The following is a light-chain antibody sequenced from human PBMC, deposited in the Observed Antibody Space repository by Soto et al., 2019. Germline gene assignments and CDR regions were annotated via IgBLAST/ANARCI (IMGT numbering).Light chain of an antibody. V-gene: IGLV4-69*01. J-gene: IGLJ2*01. CDR1: SGHSNYA. CDR2: LNSDGSH. Sequence: QPVLTQSPSASASLGASVKLTCTLDSGHSNYAIAWHQQQPGKGPRYLMKLNSDGSHNKGDGIPDRFSGSSSGAERYLIISSLQSEDEADYYCQTWGTGIPFGGGTKLTV. CDR3: QTWGTGIP.